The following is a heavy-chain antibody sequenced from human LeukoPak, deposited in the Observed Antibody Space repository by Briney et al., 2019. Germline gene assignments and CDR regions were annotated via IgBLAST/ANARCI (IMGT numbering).Heavy chain of an antibody. Sequence: GGSLRLSCAASGFTFSSYAMHWVRQAPGKGLEWVAVISYDGSNKYYADSVKGRFTISRDNSKNTLYLQMNSLRAEDTAVYYCARGYSSSSYVLDYWGQGTLVTVSS. J-gene: IGHJ4*02. CDR3: ARGYSSSSYVLDY. V-gene: IGHV3-30-3*01. CDR1: GFTFSSYA. CDR2: ISYDGSNK. D-gene: IGHD6-13*01.